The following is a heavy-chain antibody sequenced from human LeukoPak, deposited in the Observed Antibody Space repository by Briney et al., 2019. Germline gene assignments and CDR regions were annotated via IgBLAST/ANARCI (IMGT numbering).Heavy chain of an antibody. CDR1: GFTFSDYY. D-gene: IGHD6-19*01. Sequence: GGSLRLSCAASGFTFSDYYMSWIRQAPGKGLEWVSYISNSGSTICYPDSVKGRFTISRDNAKNSLYLQMNSLRAEDTAVYYCARDWIKIGHRLVPYWGQGTLVTVSS. CDR2: ISNSGSTI. J-gene: IGHJ4*02. V-gene: IGHV3-11*01. CDR3: ARDWIKIGHRLVPY.